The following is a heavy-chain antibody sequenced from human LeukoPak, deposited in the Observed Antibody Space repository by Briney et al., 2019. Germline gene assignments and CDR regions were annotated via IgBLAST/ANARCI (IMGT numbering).Heavy chain of an antibody. CDR1: GYTFTTYD. V-gene: IGHV1-8*01. Sequence: ASVKVSCKASGYTFTTYDISWVRQATGQGLEWMGWMNSNSGETVSAQRLQGRITMTRNISISTAYMELSSLRSEDTAVYFCATTQHDYGDYSSDYWGQGTLVTVSS. D-gene: IGHD4-17*01. J-gene: IGHJ4*02. CDR2: MNSNSGET. CDR3: ATTQHDYGDYSSDY.